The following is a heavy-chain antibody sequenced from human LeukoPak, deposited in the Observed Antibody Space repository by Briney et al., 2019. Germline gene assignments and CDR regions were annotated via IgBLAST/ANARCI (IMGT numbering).Heavy chain of an antibody. J-gene: IGHJ3*02. CDR2: IHYSGST. Sequence: SDTLSLTCTVSGGSISSYYWSWIRQPPGKGLEWIGYIHYSGSTNYNPSLKSRVTISVDTSKNQFSLKLSSVTAADTAVYYCARVGYYYDSSGYYLDAFDIWGQGTMVTVSS. CDR3: ARVGYYYDSSGYYLDAFDI. CDR1: GGSISSYY. V-gene: IGHV4-59*07. D-gene: IGHD3-22*01.